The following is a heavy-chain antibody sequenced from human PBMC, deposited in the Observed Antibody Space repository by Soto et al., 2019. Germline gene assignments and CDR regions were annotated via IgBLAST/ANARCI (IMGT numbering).Heavy chain of an antibody. CDR1: GAFIRSFF. V-gene: IGHV4-59*01. CDR3: ARVREGYGYTYYFDY. CDR2: LSYSGST. D-gene: IGHD5-18*01. J-gene: IGHJ4*02. Sequence: TSQPRSLARTVWGAFIRSFFWSWIWKPPGTGVEWIGCLSYSGSTNYNPSTKSRVTISVDTSKNQFSLKLSSVTAADTAGYYCARVREGYGYTYYFDYWGQVTLVTV.